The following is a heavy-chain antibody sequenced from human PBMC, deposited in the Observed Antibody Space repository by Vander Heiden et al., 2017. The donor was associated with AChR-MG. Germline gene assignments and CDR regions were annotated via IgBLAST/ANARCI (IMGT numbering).Heavy chain of an antibody. CDR2: IYYSGST. J-gene: IGHJ3*02. D-gene: IGHD2-2*01. V-gene: IGHV4-39*02. CDR3: AREGIVVVPAAMARADVPDDAFDI. CDR1: GGSISSSSYY. Sequence: QLQLPESGPGLVKPSETLSLTSTVAGGSISSSSYYWGRIRQPPGRGLEWIGSIYYSGSTDYNPALKSRVTISVDTSKNQLSLKLSSVTAADTAVYYCAREGIVVVPAAMARADVPDDAFDIWGQGTMVTVSS.